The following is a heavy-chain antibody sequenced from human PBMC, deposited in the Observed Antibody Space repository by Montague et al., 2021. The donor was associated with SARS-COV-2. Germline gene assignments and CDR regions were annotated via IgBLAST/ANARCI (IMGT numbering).Heavy chain of an antibody. D-gene: IGHD6-6*01. CDR2: IYHNGTS. J-gene: IGHJ4*02. V-gene: IGHV4-4*02. CDR1: GGSISTSNW. CDR3: ARFSGTAVRRPFDY. Sequence: SETLSLTCAVSGGSISTSNWCNWVRQPPGKGLEWIGQIYHNGTSNYNPSLKSRVTISVDKSKNQFYLRLSSVTAADTAVYYCARFSGTAVRRPFDYWGQGTLVTVSS.